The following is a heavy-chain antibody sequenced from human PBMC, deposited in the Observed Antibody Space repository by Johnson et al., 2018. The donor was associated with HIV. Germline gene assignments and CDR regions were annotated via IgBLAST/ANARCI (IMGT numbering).Heavy chain of an antibody. V-gene: IGHV3-53*01. CDR3: AREAGAFEI. CDR1: GFTVSSNY. Sequence: VQLVESGGGLIQTGGSLRLSCAASGFTVSSNYMSWVRQAPGKGLEWVSLIYSGGKTYYADSVKGRITISRDNSKHTLYLQMKTLRAEDTSVYYCAREAGAFEIWGQGTTVTVSP. CDR2: IYSGGKT. J-gene: IGHJ3*02.